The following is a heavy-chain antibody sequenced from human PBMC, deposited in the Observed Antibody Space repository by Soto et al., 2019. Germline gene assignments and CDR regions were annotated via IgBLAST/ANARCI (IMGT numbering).Heavy chain of an antibody. V-gene: IGHV3-30*03. CDR2: ISYDSTKT. CDR3: ARTRSAWSDFHYYALDV. D-gene: IGHD1-26*01. J-gene: IGHJ6*02. CDR1: GFTFNRYG. Sequence: GGSLRLSCAASGFTFNRYGMHWVRQGPGNGLEWVAFISYDSTKTYYADSVKGRFTISRDNSNSALYVQMNSLTGEDTAVYYCARTRSAWSDFHYYALDVWGQGTTVTVS.